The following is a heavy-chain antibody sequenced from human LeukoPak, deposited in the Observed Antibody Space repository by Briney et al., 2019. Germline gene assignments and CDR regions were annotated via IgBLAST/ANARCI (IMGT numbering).Heavy chain of an antibody. CDR3: ARDLSIRAVTTFYYFDY. J-gene: IGHJ4*02. Sequence: ASVKVSCKASGYTFTSYGISWVRQAPGQGLECMGWISAYNGNTNYAQKLQGRVTMTTDTSTSTAYMELRSLRSDDTAVYYCARDLSIRAVTTFYYFDYWGQGTLVTVSS. CDR2: ISAYNGNT. CDR1: GYTFTSYG. V-gene: IGHV1-18*01. D-gene: IGHD4-17*01.